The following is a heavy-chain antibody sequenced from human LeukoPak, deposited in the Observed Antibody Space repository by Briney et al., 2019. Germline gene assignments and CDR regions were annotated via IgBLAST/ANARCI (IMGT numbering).Heavy chain of an antibody. D-gene: IGHD4-17*01. CDR3: ARRVTTSLS. CDR2: ISSTSNM. V-gene: IGHV3-69-1*01. CDR1: GFDLSPYT. J-gene: IGHJ4*02. Sequence: GGSLRLSCSASGFDLSPYTMNWVRQAPGKGLEWVASISSTSNMYYGDSLKGRFTISRDNAKNTLYLQLGSLRAEDTATYYCARRVTTSLSWGQGTLVIVSS.